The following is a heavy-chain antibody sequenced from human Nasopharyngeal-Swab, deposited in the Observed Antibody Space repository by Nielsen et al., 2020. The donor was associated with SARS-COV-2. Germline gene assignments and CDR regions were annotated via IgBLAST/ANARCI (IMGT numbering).Heavy chain of an antibody. J-gene: IGHJ4*02. CDR3: ARETLGLGIVVGDY. CDR2: IYYSGST. CDR1: GGSISSGGYY. D-gene: IGHD3-22*01. V-gene: IGHV4-31*03. Sequence: SETLSLTCTVSGGSISSGGYYWSWIRQHPGKGLEWIGYIYYSGSTYYNPSLKSRVTISVDTSKNQFSLKLSSVTAADTAVYYCARETLGLGIVVGDYWGQGTLVTVFS.